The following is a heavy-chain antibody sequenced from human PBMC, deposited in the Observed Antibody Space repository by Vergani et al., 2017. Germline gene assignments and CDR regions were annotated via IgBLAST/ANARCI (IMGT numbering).Heavy chain of an antibody. Sequence: EVQLLESGGGLVQPGGSLRLSCAASGFTFSSYAMSWVRQAPGKGLEWVSAISGSGGSTYYADSVKGRFTISRDNSKNTLYLQRNSLRAEDTAVYYCAKARDDIVLMVYAVFDYWGQGTLVTVSS. CDR3: AKARDDIVLMVYAVFDY. J-gene: IGHJ4*02. V-gene: IGHV3-23*01. CDR2: ISGSGGST. D-gene: IGHD2-8*01. CDR1: GFTFSSYA.